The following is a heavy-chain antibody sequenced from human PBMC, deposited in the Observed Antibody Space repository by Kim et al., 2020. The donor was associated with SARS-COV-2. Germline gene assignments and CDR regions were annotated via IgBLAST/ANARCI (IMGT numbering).Heavy chain of an antibody. V-gene: IGHV3-23*01. J-gene: IGHJ6*03. CDR2: T. CDR3: ARRGREYYMDV. Sequence: TNHPDSGTGRFTTSRDNSKNTLYLQMNSLRAEDTATYSCARRGREYYMDVWGKGTTVTVSS. D-gene: IGHD3-16*01.